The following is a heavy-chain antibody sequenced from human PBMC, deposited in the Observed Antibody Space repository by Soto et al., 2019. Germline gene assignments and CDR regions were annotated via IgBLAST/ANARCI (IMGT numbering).Heavy chain of an antibody. Sequence: QVQLQQWGAGLLKPSETLSLNCAVYGGSFSGYCWSWIRQPPGKGLEWIGEINDSGGTNYNPSLKSRVSISVDTSKNQFSLNLSPVTAADTAVYHCARGRKAYSSSWYVDWGQGTLVTVSS. CDR1: GGSFSGYC. CDR3: ARGRKAYSSSWYVD. J-gene: IGHJ4*02. D-gene: IGHD6-13*01. CDR2: INDSGGT. V-gene: IGHV4-34*01.